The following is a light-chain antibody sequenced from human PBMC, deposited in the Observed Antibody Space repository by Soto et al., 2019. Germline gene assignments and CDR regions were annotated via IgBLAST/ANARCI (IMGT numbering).Light chain of an antibody. V-gene: IGKV1-39*01. CDR3: HQRYRTPGT. J-gene: IGKJ4*02. CDR1: QSISSY. CDR2: AAS. Sequence: ASQSISSYLNWYQQKPGEAPKLLIYAASNLQSGVPSRLSGGGSWTDGTRIIAGLQPEDSAAYYCHQRYRTPGTFGGGTKVDIK.